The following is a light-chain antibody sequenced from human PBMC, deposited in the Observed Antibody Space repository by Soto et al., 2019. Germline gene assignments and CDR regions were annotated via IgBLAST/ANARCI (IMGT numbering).Light chain of an antibody. V-gene: IGKV3D-15*01. J-gene: IGKJ1*01. CDR2: DSS. CDR3: HQFCDSPS. Sequence: EIRMTQSPAILSVSPGERATLSCRASQSVSSHVVWYQQKPGQAPRLLISDSSTTGFPARCSGSGSGTEFTLTIRSLQADDSSIYYCHQFCDSPSFGLGTQLEIK. CDR1: QSVSSH.